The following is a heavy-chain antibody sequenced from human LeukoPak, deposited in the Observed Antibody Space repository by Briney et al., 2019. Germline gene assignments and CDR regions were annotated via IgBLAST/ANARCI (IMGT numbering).Heavy chain of an antibody. V-gene: IGHV1-69*05. CDR1: GGTFSSYA. CDR3: ARGIMDQGVNPYYYMEV. J-gene: IGHJ6*03. Sequence: ASVKVSCKASGGTFSSYAITWVRQAPGQGLEWMGGTIPIFGTANYAQKFQGRVTITTDESTSTAYMELSSLRSEDTAVYYCARGIMDQGVNPYYYMEVWGKGTTVTVSS. CDR2: TIPIFGTA. D-gene: IGHD3-10*01.